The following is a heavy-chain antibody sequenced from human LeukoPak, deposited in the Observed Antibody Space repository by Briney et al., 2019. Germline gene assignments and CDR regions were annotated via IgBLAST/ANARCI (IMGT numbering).Heavy chain of an antibody. J-gene: IGHJ4*02. CDR2: ISAYNGNT. CDR1: GYTFTSYG. Sequence: ASVKVSCKASGYTFTSYGISWLRQAPGQGLEWMGWISAYNGNTNYAQKLQGRVTMTTDTSTSTAYMELRSLRSDDTAVYYCARSRGYDSSGYYPTSYYFDYWGQGTLVTVSS. D-gene: IGHD3-22*01. V-gene: IGHV1-18*01. CDR3: ARSRGYDSSGYYPTSYYFDY.